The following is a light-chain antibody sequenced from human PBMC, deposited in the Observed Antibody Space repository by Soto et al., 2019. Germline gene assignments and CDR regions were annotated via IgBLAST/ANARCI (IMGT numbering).Light chain of an antibody. CDR1: QGIIDY. Sequence: DIQMTQSPSSLSASVGDTVTITCRASQGIIDYLAWFQQRPGQAPKLLIYAASTLHTGVPSRFSGSGAGGSGAGTEFTLTISSLQPEDVGNYYCQKYDTAPQTFGPGTSVEIK. V-gene: IGKV1-27*01. J-gene: IGKJ1*01. CDR2: AAS. CDR3: QKYDTAPQT.